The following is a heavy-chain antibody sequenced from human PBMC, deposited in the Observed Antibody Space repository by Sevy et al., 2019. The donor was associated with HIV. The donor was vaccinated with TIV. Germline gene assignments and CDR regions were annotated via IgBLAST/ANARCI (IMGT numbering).Heavy chain of an antibody. V-gene: IGHV1-69*13. J-gene: IGHJ5*02. CDR3: ARDFYSYGTKGVGWFDP. D-gene: IGHD5-18*01. CDR2: IIPIFGTA. Sequence: ASVKVSCKASGGTFSSYAISWVRQAPGQGLEWMGGIIPIFGTANYAQKFQGRVTITADESTSTAYMELNSLRSEDTAVYYCARDFYSYGTKGVGWFDPWGQGTLVTVSS. CDR1: GGTFSSYA.